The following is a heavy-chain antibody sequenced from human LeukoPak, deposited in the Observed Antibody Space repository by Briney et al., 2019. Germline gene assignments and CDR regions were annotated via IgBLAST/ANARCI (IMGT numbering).Heavy chain of an antibody. Sequence: GASVKVSCKASGYTFTGYYMHWVRQAPGQGLEWMGWINPNSGGTNYAQKFQGRVTMTRDTSISTAYMELSSLRSEDTAVYYCARVAGRYCSSTSCYTRNFFGYWGQGTLVTVSS. CDR1: GYTFTGYY. CDR2: INPNSGGT. V-gene: IGHV1-2*02. D-gene: IGHD2-2*01. CDR3: ARVAGRYCSSTSCYTRNFFGY. J-gene: IGHJ4*02.